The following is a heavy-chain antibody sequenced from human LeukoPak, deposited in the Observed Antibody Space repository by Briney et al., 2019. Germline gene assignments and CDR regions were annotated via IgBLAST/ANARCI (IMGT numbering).Heavy chain of an antibody. CDR1: GFTFSSYA. V-gene: IGHV3-23*01. D-gene: IGHD6-19*01. CDR3: ARAYVAGTFDY. J-gene: IGHJ4*02. Sequence: GGSLRLSCAASGFTFSSYAMSWVRQAPGKGLQWVSGISGSGGSTYYADSVKGRFTISRDNAKNSLYLQMNSLRAEDTAVYYCARAYVAGTFDYWGQGTLVTVSS. CDR2: ISGSGGST.